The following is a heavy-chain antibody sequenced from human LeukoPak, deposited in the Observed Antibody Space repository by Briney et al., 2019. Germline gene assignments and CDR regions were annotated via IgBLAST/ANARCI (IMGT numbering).Heavy chain of an antibody. CDR2: IFYSGST. CDR3: ARSTVTTWVGDFDY. V-gene: IGHV4-39*01. CDR1: GGSVSSSSYY. Sequence: SETLPLTCTVSGGSVSSSSYYWGWIRQPPGKGLEWIGSIFYSGSTYYNPSLQSRVTISIDTSKNQFSLKLSSVTAADTAVYYCARSTVTTWVGDFDYWGQGTLVTVSS. J-gene: IGHJ4*02. D-gene: IGHD4-17*01.